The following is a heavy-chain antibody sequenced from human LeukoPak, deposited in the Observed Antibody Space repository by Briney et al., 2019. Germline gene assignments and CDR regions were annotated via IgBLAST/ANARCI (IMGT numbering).Heavy chain of an antibody. D-gene: IGHD2-2*01. Sequence: PSETLSLTCTVSGGSISSHYWSWIRQPPGTGLEWIGYIYYSGSTNYNPSLKSRVTISVDTSKNQFSLKLSSVTAADTAVYYCARAPNRYCSSTSCSSDWFDPWGQGTLVTVSS. CDR1: GGSISSHY. J-gene: IGHJ5*02. CDR3: ARAPNRYCSSTSCSSDWFDP. CDR2: IYYSGST. V-gene: IGHV4-59*11.